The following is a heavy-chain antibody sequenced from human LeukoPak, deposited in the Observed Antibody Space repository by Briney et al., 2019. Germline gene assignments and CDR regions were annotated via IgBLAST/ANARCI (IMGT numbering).Heavy chain of an antibody. CDR1: GYSISSGYY. J-gene: IGHJ4*02. Sequence: SSENLSLTCAVSGYSISSGYYWGWIRQPPGKGLQWIGSIYHSGSTYYNPSLKSRVTISVDTSKNQLSLKLSSVTAADTAVYYCTRGGAYKPFDYWGQGTLVTVSS. D-gene: IGHD5-24*01. CDR2: IYHSGST. V-gene: IGHV4-38-2*01. CDR3: TRGGAYKPFDY.